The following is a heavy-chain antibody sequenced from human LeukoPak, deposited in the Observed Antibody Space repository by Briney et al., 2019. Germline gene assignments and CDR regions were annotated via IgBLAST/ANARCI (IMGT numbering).Heavy chain of an antibody. CDR2: ISSSSSYI. D-gene: IGHD5-12*01. CDR1: GFTFSSYS. V-gene: IGHV3-21*01. J-gene: IGHJ4*02. Sequence: PGGSLRLSCAASGFTFSSYSMNWVRQAPGKGLEWVSSISSSSSYIYYADSVKGRFTISRDNAKNSLYLQMNSLRAEDTAVYYCAKDAHSGYDNGAFDYWGQGTLVTVSS. CDR3: AKDAHSGYDNGAFDY.